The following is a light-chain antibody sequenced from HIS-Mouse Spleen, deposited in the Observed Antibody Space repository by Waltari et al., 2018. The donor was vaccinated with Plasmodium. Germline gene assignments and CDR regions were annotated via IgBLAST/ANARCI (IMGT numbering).Light chain of an antibody. V-gene: IGLV2-8*01. CDR1: SSDVVVYNY. CDR3: SDCSGSNNSV. Sequence: QSALTQPPSPSRSPGQSVAIPCAGTSSDVVVYNYVSWYQQHPDKAPELMIYEVSKRPSGDRDRCSGSKSATRGSSAVSGLQAEAEADTCCSDCSGSNNSVFGG. CDR2: EVS. J-gene: IGLJ2*01.